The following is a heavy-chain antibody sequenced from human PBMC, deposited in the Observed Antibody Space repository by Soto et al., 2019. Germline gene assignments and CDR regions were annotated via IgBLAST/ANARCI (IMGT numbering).Heavy chain of an antibody. CDR3: ARVSDGDSDY. J-gene: IGHJ4*02. V-gene: IGHV3-48*01. CDR2: ISSSSSTI. D-gene: IGHD4-17*01. Sequence: GGSLRLSCAASGVTFSSYSMNWVRQAPGKGLEWVSYISSSSSTIYYADSVKGRFTISRDNAKNSLYLQMNSLRAEDTAVYYCARVSDGDSDYWGQGTLVTVSS. CDR1: GVTFSSYS.